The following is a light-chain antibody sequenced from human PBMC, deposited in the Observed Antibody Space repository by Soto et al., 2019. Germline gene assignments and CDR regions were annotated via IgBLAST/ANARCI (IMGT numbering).Light chain of an antibody. CDR3: SSYTSRSTLEV. V-gene: IGLV2-14*01. Sequence: QSVLTQPPSASGSPGQSVAISCTGTSSDVGGYNYVSWYQQHPGKAPKLMIYEVNNRPSGVSYRFSGSKSGNRASLTISGLQADDEADYYCSSYTSRSTLEVFGGGTKLTVL. CDR1: SSDVGGYNY. CDR2: EVN. J-gene: IGLJ3*02.